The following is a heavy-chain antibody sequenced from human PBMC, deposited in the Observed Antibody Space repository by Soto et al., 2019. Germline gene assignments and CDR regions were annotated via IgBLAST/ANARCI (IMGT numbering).Heavy chain of an antibody. D-gene: IGHD2-15*01. Sequence: QVQLVQSGAEVKKPGASVKVSCKASGYTFTSYGISWVRQAPGQGLEWMGWISAYNGNTNYAQKLQGRVTRTTDTSTSTAYMELRSLRSDDTAVYYCAREVVVVAAKYQNWFDPWGQGTLVTVSS. CDR1: GYTFTSYG. CDR2: ISAYNGNT. J-gene: IGHJ5*02. CDR3: AREVVVVAAKYQNWFDP. V-gene: IGHV1-18*01.